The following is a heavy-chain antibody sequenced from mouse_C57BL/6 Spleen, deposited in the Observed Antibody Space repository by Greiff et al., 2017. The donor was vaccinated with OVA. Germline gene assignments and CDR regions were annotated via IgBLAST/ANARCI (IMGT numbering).Heavy chain of an antibody. CDR3: AREYSNSLDY. D-gene: IGHD2-5*01. Sequence: EVMLVESGGGLVKPGGSLKLSCAASGFTFSSYAMSWVRQTPEKRLEWVATISDGGSYTYYPDNVKGRFTISRDNAKNNLYLQMSHLKSEDTAMYYCAREYSNSLDYWGQGTTLTVSS. J-gene: IGHJ2*01. V-gene: IGHV5-4*01. CDR1: GFTFSSYA. CDR2: ISDGGSYT.